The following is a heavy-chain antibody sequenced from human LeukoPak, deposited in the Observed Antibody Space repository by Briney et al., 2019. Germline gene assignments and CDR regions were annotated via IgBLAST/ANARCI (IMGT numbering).Heavy chain of an antibody. CDR2: ISGSGGST. CDR1: GFTFNTYS. Sequence: PGGSLRLSCEASGFTFNTYSMNWARQAPGKGLEWVSAISGSGGSTYYADSVKGRFTISRDNSKNTLYLQMNSLRAEDTAVYYCAKYIVVVPAAINYWGQGTLVTVSS. D-gene: IGHD2-2*01. CDR3: AKYIVVVPAAINY. V-gene: IGHV3-23*01. J-gene: IGHJ4*02.